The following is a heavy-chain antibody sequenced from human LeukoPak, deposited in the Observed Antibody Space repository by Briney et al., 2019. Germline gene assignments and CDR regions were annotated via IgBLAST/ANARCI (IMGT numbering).Heavy chain of an antibody. D-gene: IGHD6-13*01. CDR2: VYTSGSP. CDR1: GGSISGGSYY. Sequence: PSETLSLTCSVSGGSISGGSYYWSWLRPATGQGLDWLGRVYTSGSPDYSPSLESRATISVDTSKNQFSLRLTSVSAAATAVYSCAREVGYTTTWYLSWGQGTLVTVSS. V-gene: IGHV4-61*02. J-gene: IGHJ4*02. CDR3: AREVGYTTTWYLS.